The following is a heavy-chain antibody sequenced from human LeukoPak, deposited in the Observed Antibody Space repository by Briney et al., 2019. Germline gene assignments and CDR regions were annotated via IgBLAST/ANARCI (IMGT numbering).Heavy chain of an antibody. CDR2: IYYSGST. Sequence: SETLSLTCAVYGGSFSGYYWSWIRQPPGKGLEWIGYIYYSGSTNYNPSLKSRVTISVDTSKNQFSLKLSSVTAADTAVYYCARAKYRYFDWLDAFDIWGQGTMVTVSS. J-gene: IGHJ3*02. D-gene: IGHD3-9*01. CDR1: GGSFSGYY. CDR3: ARAKYRYFDWLDAFDI. V-gene: IGHV4-59*01.